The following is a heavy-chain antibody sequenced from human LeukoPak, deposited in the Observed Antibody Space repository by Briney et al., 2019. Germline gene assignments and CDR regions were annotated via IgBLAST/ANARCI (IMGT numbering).Heavy chain of an antibody. CDR1: AFTINTYW. J-gene: IGHJ4*02. CDR2: IKHDGSGK. Sequence: PGGSLRLSSAAAAFTINTYWMIWVRQAPGEGVLGVANIKHDGSGKYYVDSVTGRFTISRDNTKNSLYLQMNSLRAEDTAVYYCARGLQGYHSGWYRGDYWGQGTLVTVPS. CDR3: ARGLQGYHSGWYRGDY. D-gene: IGHD6-19*01. V-gene: IGHV3-7*01.